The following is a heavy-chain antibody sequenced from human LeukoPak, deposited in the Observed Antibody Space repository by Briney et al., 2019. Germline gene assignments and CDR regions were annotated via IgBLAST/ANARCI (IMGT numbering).Heavy chain of an antibody. D-gene: IGHD5-12*01. CDR3: AITDGYSGYELFDY. Sequence: SVKVSCKASGGTFSSYTISWVRQAPGQGLEWMGRIIPILGIANYAQKFQGRVTITSDESTSTAYMELSSLRPEDTAVYYCAITDGYSGYELFDYWGQGTLVTVSS. CDR1: GGTFSSYT. J-gene: IGHJ4*02. V-gene: IGHV1-69*02. CDR2: IIPILGIA.